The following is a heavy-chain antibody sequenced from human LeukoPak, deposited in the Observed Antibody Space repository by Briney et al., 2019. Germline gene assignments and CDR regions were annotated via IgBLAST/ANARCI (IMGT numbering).Heavy chain of an antibody. J-gene: IGHJ4*02. CDR1: GFTFSSYS. Sequence: PGGPLRLSCAASGFTFSSYSMNWVRQAPGKGLEWVSSTSSSSSYIYYADSVKGRFTISRDNAKNSLYLQMNSLRAEDTAVYYCARPCSGGSCCNWGQGTLVTVSS. V-gene: IGHV3-21*01. D-gene: IGHD2-15*01. CDR2: TSSSSSYI. CDR3: ARPCSGGSCCN.